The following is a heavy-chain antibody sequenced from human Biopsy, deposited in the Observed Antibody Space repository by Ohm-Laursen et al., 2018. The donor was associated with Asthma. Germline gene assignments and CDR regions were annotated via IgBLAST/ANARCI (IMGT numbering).Heavy chain of an antibody. D-gene: IGHD5-12*01. J-gene: IGHJ6*02. CDR2: LIPVLGTP. CDR3: ARGCSGSDRIVYYYSGLEV. V-gene: IGHV1-69*01. CDR1: GDSFSNYA. Sequence: SSVKVSCKASGDSFSNYAISWVRQAPGQGLEWMGGLIPVLGTPDHAQMFGGRVTITADESTSTAYMELSSLSSEDTAVYYCARGCSGSDRIVYYYSGLEVWGQGTTVTVSS.